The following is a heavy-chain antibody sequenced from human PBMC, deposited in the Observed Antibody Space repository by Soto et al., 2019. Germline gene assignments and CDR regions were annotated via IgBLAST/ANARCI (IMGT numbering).Heavy chain of an antibody. Sequence: PGGSLRLSCAASGFTFSSYWMHWVRQAPGKGLVWVSRINSDGSSTSYADSVKGRFTISRDNAKNTLYLQMNSLRAEDTAVYYCARVLAGYSSSYYYYYGMDVWGQGTTVTDSS. J-gene: IGHJ6*02. CDR2: INSDGSST. CDR1: GFTFSSYW. V-gene: IGHV3-74*01. CDR3: ARVLAGYSSSYYYYYGMDV. D-gene: IGHD6-6*01.